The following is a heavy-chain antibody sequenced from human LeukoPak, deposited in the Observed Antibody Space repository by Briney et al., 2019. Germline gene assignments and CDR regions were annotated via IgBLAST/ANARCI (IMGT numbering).Heavy chain of an antibody. CDR2: IRRKIYGRTT. Sequence: GGSLLLSCTAAGFTFGDYAMSWCRQAPGKGVGGVGFIRRKIYGRTTEYAASVKGRFTISRDDSKRIAYLQMNSLKTEDTAVYYCTRDQYSSGWYDILFDYWGQGTLVTVSS. V-gene: IGHV3-49*03. CDR3: TRDQYSSGWYDILFDY. J-gene: IGHJ4*02. D-gene: IGHD6-19*01. CDR1: GFTFGDYA.